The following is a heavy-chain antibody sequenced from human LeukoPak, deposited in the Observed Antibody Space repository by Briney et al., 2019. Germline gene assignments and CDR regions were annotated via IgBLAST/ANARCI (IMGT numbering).Heavy chain of an antibody. CDR2: IKQDGSEK. Sequence: GGSLRLSCAASGFTFSSYWMSWVRQAPGKGLEWVANIKQDGSEKYYVDSVKGRFTISRDNAKNSLYLQMNSLRAEDTAVYCCARPPYSSSPTYYYYYYYMDVWGKGTTVTVSS. CDR1: GFTFSSYW. J-gene: IGHJ6*03. V-gene: IGHV3-7*01. D-gene: IGHD6-6*01. CDR3: ARPPYSSSPTYYYYYYYMDV.